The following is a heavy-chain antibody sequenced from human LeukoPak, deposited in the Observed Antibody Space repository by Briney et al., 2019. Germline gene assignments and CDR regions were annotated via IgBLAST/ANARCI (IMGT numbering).Heavy chain of an antibody. CDR3: AKDEYSYGSVLDH. V-gene: IGHV3-21*04. D-gene: IGHD5-18*01. CDR2: ISSSSSYI. J-gene: IGHJ4*02. Sequence: GGSLRLSCAASGFTFSSYSMNWVRQAPGKGLEWVSSISSSSSYIYYADSVKGRFTISRDNSKNTLYLQMDSLRAEDTAVYYCAKDEYSYGSVLDHWGQGTLVTVSS. CDR1: GFTFSSYS.